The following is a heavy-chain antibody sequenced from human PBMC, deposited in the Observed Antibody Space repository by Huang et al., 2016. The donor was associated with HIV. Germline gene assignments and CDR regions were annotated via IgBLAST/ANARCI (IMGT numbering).Heavy chain of an antibody. D-gene: IGHD6-13*01. J-gene: IGHJ5*02. CDR3: AAHGRIVGIPAAPLRFDP. CDR1: GGSISSSSYY. Sequence: QLQLQESGPGLVKPSETLSLTCTVSGGSISSSSYYWGWIRQPPGKGLEWIGSIYHSGTPYYNPSLKSRVTISVDTSRTQFSRKLSSVTAADTAVYYCAAHGRIVGIPAAPLRFDPWGQGTLVTVSS. V-gene: IGHV4-39*01. CDR2: IYHSGTP.